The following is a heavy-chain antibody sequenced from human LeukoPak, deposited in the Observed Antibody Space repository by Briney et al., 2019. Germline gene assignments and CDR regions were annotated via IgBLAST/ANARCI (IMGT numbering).Heavy chain of an antibody. CDR3: ARDVDFWSGYFRADDGFDI. J-gene: IGHJ3*02. D-gene: IGHD3-3*01. V-gene: IGHV1-18*01. CDR1: GYILTNYA. Sequence: ASVKVSCKASGYILTNYAISWVRQAPGQGLEWVGWISAYNGNTNYAQKFQGRVTMTTDTSTSTAYMELRSLTSDDTAVYYCARDVDFWSGYFRADDGFDIWGQGTMVTFSS. CDR2: ISAYNGNT.